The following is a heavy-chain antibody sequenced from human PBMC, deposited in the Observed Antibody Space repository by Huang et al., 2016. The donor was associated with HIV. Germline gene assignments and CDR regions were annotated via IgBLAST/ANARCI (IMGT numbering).Heavy chain of an antibody. CDR2: IYYGGST. CDR1: GCSMSSYY. CDR3: ASASIAARRWFDP. J-gene: IGHJ5*02. D-gene: IGHD6-6*01. Sequence: QVQLQESGPGLVKPSETLSLTCTVFGCSMSSYYWSWIRQPPGKGLAWIGYIYYGGSTNYYPSHKVRVTISVATSKNQVSLRLSSVTAADSAVYYCASASIAARRWFDPWGQGSLVTVSS. V-gene: IGHV4-59*01.